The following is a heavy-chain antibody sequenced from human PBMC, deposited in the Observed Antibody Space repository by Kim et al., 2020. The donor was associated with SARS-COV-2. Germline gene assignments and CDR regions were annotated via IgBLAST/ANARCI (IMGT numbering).Heavy chain of an antibody. Sequence: SLRGRVTISGDTSKNQCSLKLSSVTGADTAVYYCARLGCSSTSCPGYFDYWGQGTLVTVSS. V-gene: IGHV4-59*08. D-gene: IGHD2-2*01. J-gene: IGHJ4*02. CDR3: ARLGCSSTSCPGYFDY.